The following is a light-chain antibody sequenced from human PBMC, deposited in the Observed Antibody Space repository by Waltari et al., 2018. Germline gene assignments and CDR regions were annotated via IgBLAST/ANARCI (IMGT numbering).Light chain of an antibody. CDR1: QSLVSSDGNTY. CDR3: MQGTHRPWT. CDR2: KVS. V-gene: IGKV2-30*01. Sequence: DVVMTQSQLSLLVTLGQPASISCRSRQSLVSSDGNTYLNWFQQRPGQSPMRLLFKVSNRDSWVPDICSGSVSCTDFTLRINRVEAEDVGVYYCMQGTHRPWTFGQGTKVEI. J-gene: IGKJ1*01.